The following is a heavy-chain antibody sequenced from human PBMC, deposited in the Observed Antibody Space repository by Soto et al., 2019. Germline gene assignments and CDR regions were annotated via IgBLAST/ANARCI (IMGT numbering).Heavy chain of an antibody. V-gene: IGHV3-23*01. CDR2: ISGGGDAT. J-gene: IGHJ2*01. CDR3: ARKVVGSTSRPDYWYFDL. D-gene: IGHD2-21*01. CDR1: GFTFINYA. Sequence: EVQLLESGGDSVQPGGSVRLSCAGSGFTFINYAMNWVRQAPGKGLEWVSTISGGGDATFFADSVRGRFTFSRDNSNHTVTLQMNSLGVDDTAVYYCARKVVGSTSRPDYWYFDLWGRGTLVTVSS.